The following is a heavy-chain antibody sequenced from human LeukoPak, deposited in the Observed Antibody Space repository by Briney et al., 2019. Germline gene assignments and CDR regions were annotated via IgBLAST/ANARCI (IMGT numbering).Heavy chain of an antibody. D-gene: IGHD3-16*01. J-gene: IGHJ3*02. CDR1: GFRFTTYW. Sequence: GESLKISFKGSGFRFTTYWIGWVRQIPGKGLEWMGIIYPGDSDTRYSPSFQGHVTISADKSISTAYLQWSSLKASDTAMYYCARRVLSDAFDIWGQGTMVTVSS. CDR3: ARRVLSDAFDI. V-gene: IGHV5-51*01. CDR2: IYPGDSDT.